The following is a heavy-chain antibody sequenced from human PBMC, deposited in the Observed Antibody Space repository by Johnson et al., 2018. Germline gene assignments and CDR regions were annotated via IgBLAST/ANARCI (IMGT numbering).Heavy chain of an antibody. V-gene: IGHV4-34*01. D-gene: IGHD6-13*01. CDR3: ARPLKASSYRIGMDV. Sequence: QVQLQQWGAGLLKXSETXSLXCAVYGGSLRGYYWSWIRQAPGKGLEWIGEINHSGSTNYNPSLKSRVTISVDASEKEFSLRLTSVTAAATAIYYRARPLKASSYRIGMDVGGQGTTVIVTS. J-gene: IGHJ6*01. CDR1: GGSLRGYY. CDR2: INHSGST.